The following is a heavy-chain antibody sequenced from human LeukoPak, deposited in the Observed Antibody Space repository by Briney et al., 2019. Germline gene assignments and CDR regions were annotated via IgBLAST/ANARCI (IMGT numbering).Heavy chain of an antibody. CDR1: GFTFSNFE. V-gene: IGHV3-23*01. CDR3: ARRDVSGYYAFVY. J-gene: IGHJ1*01. CDR2: LGGRGVLT. Sequence: GGSVRLSCAASGFTFSNFEMNWVRQAPGKGLEWVPTLGGRGVLTYYAHSVRGRFTVSRDNSKNTLYLQMNSLRAEDTAVYYCARRDVSGYYAFVYWGQGFRLTVSS. D-gene: IGHD3-22*01.